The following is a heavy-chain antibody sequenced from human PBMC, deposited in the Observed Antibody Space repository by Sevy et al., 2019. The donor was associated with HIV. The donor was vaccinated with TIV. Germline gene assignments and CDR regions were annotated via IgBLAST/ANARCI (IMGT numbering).Heavy chain of an antibody. CDR2: ISSSGSTI. D-gene: IGHD3-10*01. CDR3: AREAGSGSYYQQIDYDYGMDV. Sequence: GESLKISCAASGFTFSDYYMSWIRQAPGKGLEWVSYISSSGSTIYYADSVKGRFTISRDNAKNSLYLQMNSLRAEDTAVYYCAREAGSGSYYQQIDYDYGMDVWGQGTTVTVSS. V-gene: IGHV3-11*01. CDR1: GFTFSDYY. J-gene: IGHJ6*02.